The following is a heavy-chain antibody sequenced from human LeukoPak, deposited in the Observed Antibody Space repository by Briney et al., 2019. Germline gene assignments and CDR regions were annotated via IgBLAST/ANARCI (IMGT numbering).Heavy chain of an antibody. J-gene: IGHJ4*02. V-gene: IGHV4-59*01. D-gene: IGHD2-21*01. CDR3: AYIAGLRFDY. CDR1: GVSISSYY. CDR2: IYYSGST. Sequence: SETLSLTCTVSGVSISSYYWSWIRQPPGKGLEWIGYIYYSGSTNHNPSLKSRVTMSIDMSKSQFSLKLDSVTTADTAVYYCAYIAGLRFDYWGQGVLVTVSS.